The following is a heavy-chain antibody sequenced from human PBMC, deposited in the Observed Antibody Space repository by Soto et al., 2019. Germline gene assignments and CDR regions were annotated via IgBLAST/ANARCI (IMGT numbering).Heavy chain of an antibody. V-gene: IGHV3-23*01. CDR3: AIAEPLAYCGGDCLNY. CDR2: ISGSGGST. Sequence: GGSLRLSCAASGFTFSSYAMSWVRQAPGKGLEWVSAISGSGGSTYYADSVKGRFTISRDNSKNTLYLQMNSLRAEDTAVYYCAIAEPLAYCGGDCLNYWGQGTLVTVSS. D-gene: IGHD2-21*02. CDR1: GFTFSSYA. J-gene: IGHJ4*02.